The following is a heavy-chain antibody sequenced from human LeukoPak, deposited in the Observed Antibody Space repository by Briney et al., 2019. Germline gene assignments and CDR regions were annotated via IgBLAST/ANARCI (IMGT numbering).Heavy chain of an antibody. CDR1: GYSISSGYY. Sequence: SETLSLTCAVSGYSISSGYYWGWIPQPPGKGLEWIGSIYHSGSTYYNPSLKSRVTISVDTSKNQFSLKLSSVTAADTAVYYCARHRPGIAVAGTERESPGYYYMDVWGKGTTVTVSS. J-gene: IGHJ6*03. D-gene: IGHD6-19*01. CDR2: IYHSGST. CDR3: ARHRPGIAVAGTERESPGYYYMDV. V-gene: IGHV4-38-2*01.